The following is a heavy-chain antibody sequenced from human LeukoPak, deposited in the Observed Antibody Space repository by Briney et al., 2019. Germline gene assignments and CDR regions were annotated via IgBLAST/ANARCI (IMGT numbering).Heavy chain of an antibody. CDR3: ARTPEKHIDY. D-gene: IGHD2-15*01. CDR2: MSVYNGHT. Sequence: GASVTVSCKASGYTFSIYNITWVRQAPGQGLEWMGRMSVYNGHTDFARNFQDRVTMTADTSTTTAYMELKSLRSDDTAVYYCARTPEKHIDYWGQGTLVTVSS. CDR1: GYTFSIYN. J-gene: IGHJ4*02. V-gene: IGHV1-18*01.